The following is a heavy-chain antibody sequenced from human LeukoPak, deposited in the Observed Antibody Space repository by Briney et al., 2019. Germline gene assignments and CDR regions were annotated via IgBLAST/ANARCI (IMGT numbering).Heavy chain of an antibody. Sequence: PSQTLSLTCTVSGGSISSGSYYWSWIRQPAGKGLEWIGRIYTSGSTNYNPSLKSRVTISVDTSKNQFSLKLSSVTAADTAVYYCARQRALRSGYYGSGSYYNGYYYYYMDVWGKGTTVTISS. D-gene: IGHD3-10*01. V-gene: IGHV4-61*02. J-gene: IGHJ6*03. CDR3: ARQRALRSGYYGSGSYYNGYYYYYMDV. CDR2: IYTSGST. CDR1: GGSISSGSYY.